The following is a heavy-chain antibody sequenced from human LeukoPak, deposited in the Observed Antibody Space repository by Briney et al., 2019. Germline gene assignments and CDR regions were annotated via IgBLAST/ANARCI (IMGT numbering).Heavy chain of an antibody. V-gene: IGHV3-30*03. J-gene: IGHJ4*02. CDR2: ISYDGSNK. D-gene: IGHD3-3*01. Sequence: GGSLRLSCAASGFTFSSYGMHWVRQAPGKGLEWVAVISYDGSNKYYADSVKGRFTISRDNSKNTLYLQMNSLRAEDTAVYYCARDRDFWSGYYTFDYWGQGTLVTVSS. CDR1: GFTFSSYG. CDR3: ARDRDFWSGYYTFDY.